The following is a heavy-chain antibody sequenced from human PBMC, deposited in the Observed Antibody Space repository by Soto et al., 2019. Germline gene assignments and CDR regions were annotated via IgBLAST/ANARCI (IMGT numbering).Heavy chain of an antibody. Sequence: GGSLRLSCAASGFTFSSYAMSRVRQAPGKGLEWVSAISGSGGSTYYADSVKGRFTISRDNSKNTLYLQMNSLRAEDTAVYYCAKIEYSSSWVNYYYGMDVWGQGTTVTVSS. CDR1: GFTFSSYA. D-gene: IGHD6-6*01. CDR2: ISGSGGST. CDR3: AKIEYSSSWVNYYYGMDV. J-gene: IGHJ6*02. V-gene: IGHV3-23*01.